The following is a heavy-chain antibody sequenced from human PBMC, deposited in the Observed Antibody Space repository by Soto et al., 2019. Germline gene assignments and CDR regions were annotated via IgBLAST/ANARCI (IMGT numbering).Heavy chain of an antibody. CDR1: GYTFTGYY. V-gene: IGHV1-2*02. CDR2: INPNSGGT. CDR3: ARVATIGILQAFDI. J-gene: IGHJ3*02. D-gene: IGHD5-12*01. Sequence: ASVKVSCKASGYTFTGYYMHWVRQAPGQGLEWMGWINPNSGGTNYAQKFQGRVTMTRDTSISTAYMELSRLRSDDTAVYYCARVATIGILQAFDIWGQGTMVTVSS.